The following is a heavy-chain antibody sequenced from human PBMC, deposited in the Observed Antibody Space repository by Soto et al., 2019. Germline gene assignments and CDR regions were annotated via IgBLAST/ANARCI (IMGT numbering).Heavy chain of an antibody. V-gene: IGHV3-23*01. D-gene: IGHD3-22*01. J-gene: IGHJ4*02. CDR1: GFSFSSHV. CDR2: ISSTGAGT. Sequence: PVGSLRLSCAASGFSFSSHVMTWARQAPGKGLEWVSAISSTGAGTYYVDSVKGRFTVSRDNAKNTLYLQMHSLRAEDTAVYYCAKDRVHNESSGYYSILTDSWGQGTVVTVSS. CDR3: AKDRVHNESSGYYSILTDS.